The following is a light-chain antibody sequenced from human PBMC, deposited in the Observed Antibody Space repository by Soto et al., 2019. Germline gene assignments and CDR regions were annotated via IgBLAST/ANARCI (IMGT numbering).Light chain of an antibody. V-gene: IGKV1-5*01. CDR3: QQYNSYPWT. CDR1: QSISSW. CDR2: DAS. J-gene: IGKJ1*01. Sequence: DIQMTQSPSTLSASVGDRVTITCRASQSISSWLAWYQQKPWKAPKLLIYDASILESGDPSRFSGSGSGTEFPLTISSLQPDDVATYYCQQYNSYPWTFGQGTKVEIK.